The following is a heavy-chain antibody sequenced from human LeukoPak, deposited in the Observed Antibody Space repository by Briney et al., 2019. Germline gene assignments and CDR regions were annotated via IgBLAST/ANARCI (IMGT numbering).Heavy chain of an antibody. CDR2: IYTSGST. V-gene: IGHV4-61*02. CDR1: GGSISSGSYY. CDR3: ARDGDLETMVRGVSKTLFDY. J-gene: IGHJ4*02. D-gene: IGHD3-10*01. Sequence: SQTLSLTCTVSGGSISSGSYYRSWIRQPAGKGLEWIGRIYTSGSTNYNPSLKSRVTISVDTSKNQFSLKLSSVTAADTAVYYCARDGDLETMVRGVSKTLFDYWGQGTLVTVSS.